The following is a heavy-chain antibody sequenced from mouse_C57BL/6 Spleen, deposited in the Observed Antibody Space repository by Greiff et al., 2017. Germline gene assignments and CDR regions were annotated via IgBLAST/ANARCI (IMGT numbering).Heavy chain of an antibody. J-gene: IGHJ3*01. Sequence: QVQLQQSGAELARPGASVKLSCKASGYTFTSYGISWVKQRTGQGLEWIGEIYTRSGNTYYNEKFKGKATLTADKSSSTAYMELRSLTSEDSAVYFCARWDDYDEAWFAYWGQGTLVTVSA. D-gene: IGHD2-4*01. CDR3: ARWDDYDEAWFAY. CDR2: IYTRSGNT. V-gene: IGHV1-81*01. CDR1: GYTFTSYG.